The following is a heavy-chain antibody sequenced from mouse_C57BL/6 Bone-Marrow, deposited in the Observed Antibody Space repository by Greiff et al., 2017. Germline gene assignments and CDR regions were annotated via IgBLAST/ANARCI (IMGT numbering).Heavy chain of an antibody. V-gene: IGHV1-63*01. CDR2: IYPGGGYT. Sequence: VQLQQSGAELVRPGTSVKMSCKASGYTFTNYWIGWAKQRPGHGLEWIGDIYPGGGYTNYNEKFKGKATLTADKSSSTAYMQFSSLTSEDSAIYYCARSPYGSNWYFDVWGTGTTVTVSS. CDR1: GYTFTNYW. D-gene: IGHD1-1*01. CDR3: ARSPYGSNWYFDV. J-gene: IGHJ1*03.